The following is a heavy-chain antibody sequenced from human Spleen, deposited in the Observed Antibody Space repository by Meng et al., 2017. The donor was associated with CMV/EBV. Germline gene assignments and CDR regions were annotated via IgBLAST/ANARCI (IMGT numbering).Heavy chain of an antibody. V-gene: IGHV3-21*01. J-gene: IGHJ6*02. CDR3: ARDDGSGNVYDFYFGMDV. Sequence: GESLKISCVASVFTFSSYAMTWVRQAPGKALEWVASISGSSIYIYYADSVKGRFTISRDSARNSVYLQMNSLTGEDTAIYYCARDDGSGNVYDFYFGMDVWGPGTTVTVSS. CDR1: VFTFSSYA. D-gene: IGHD3-10*01. CDR2: ISGSSIYI.